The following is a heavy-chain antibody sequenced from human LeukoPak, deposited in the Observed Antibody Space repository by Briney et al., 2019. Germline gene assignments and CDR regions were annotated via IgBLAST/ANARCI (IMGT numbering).Heavy chain of an antibody. CDR1: GASINSYY. J-gene: IGHJ4*02. D-gene: IGHD6-13*01. CDR3: ARTSSSWL. V-gene: IGHV4-59*01. Sequence: PSETLSLTCTVSGASINSYYWSWIRQPPGKGLEGIGCIYDSGSTDYNPSLKSRVTISVDTSKNQFSLKLTSVTAADTAMYYCARTSSSWLWGQGTLVTVSS. CDR2: IYDSGST.